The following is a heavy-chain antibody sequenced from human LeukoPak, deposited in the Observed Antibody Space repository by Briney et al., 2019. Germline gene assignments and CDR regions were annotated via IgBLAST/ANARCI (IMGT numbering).Heavy chain of an antibody. CDR3: AKDSRGYSYGTFDH. J-gene: IGHJ4*01. V-gene: IGHV3-23*01. CDR2: ISDNSGSI. Sequence: GGSLRLSCAASGFTFSSYAMTWVRQAPGKGLEWVSVISDNSGSIYYVDSVKGRFAISRDNSKNTLYLQLSSLRAEDTAVYYCAKDSRGYSYGTFDHWGQGTLVTVSS. D-gene: IGHD5-18*01. CDR1: GFTFSSYA.